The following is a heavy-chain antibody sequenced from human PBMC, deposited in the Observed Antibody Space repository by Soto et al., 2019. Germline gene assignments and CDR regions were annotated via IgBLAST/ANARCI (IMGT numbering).Heavy chain of an antibody. CDR1: GFTFSSYS. V-gene: IGHV3-21*01. CDR3: AREPVGATRLFDY. Sequence: GGSLRLSCSASGFTFSSYSMNWVRQAPGKGLEWVSSISSSSSYIYYADSVKGRFTISRDNAKNSLYLQMNSLRAEDMAVYYCAREPVGATRLFDYWGQGILVTVSS. J-gene: IGHJ4*02. D-gene: IGHD1-26*01. CDR2: ISSSSSYI.